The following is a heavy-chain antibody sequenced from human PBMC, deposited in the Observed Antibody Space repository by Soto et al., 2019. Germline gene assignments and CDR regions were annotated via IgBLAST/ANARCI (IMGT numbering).Heavy chain of an antibody. Sequence: QVQLVESGGGVVQPGRSLRLSCAASGFTFSSYGMHWVRQAPGKGLEWVAVIWYDGSNKYYADSVKGRFTISRDNSKNXLXXQMNSLGAEDTAVYYCARDTAAAGTLGEYAEYFQHWGQGTLVTVSS. CDR1: GFTFSSYG. CDR2: IWYDGSNK. D-gene: IGHD6-13*01. CDR3: ARDTAAAGTLGEYAEYFQH. J-gene: IGHJ1*01. V-gene: IGHV3-33*01.